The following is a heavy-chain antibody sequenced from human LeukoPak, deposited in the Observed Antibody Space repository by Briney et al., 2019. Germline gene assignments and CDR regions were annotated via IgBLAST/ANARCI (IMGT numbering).Heavy chain of an antibody. CDR3: ARRVRGYSYGVFDC. D-gene: IGHD5-18*01. J-gene: IGHJ4*02. Sequence: SETLSLTCTVSGGSISSSSYYWGWIRQPPGKGLEWIGSIYYSGSTYYNPSLKSRVTISVDTSKNQFSLKLSSVTAADTAVYYCARRVRGYSYGVFDCWGQGTLVTVSS. CDR2: IYYSGST. CDR1: GGSISSSSYY. V-gene: IGHV4-39*07.